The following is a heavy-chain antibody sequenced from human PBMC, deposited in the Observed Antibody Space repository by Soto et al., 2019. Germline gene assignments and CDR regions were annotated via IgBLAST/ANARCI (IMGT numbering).Heavy chain of an antibody. CDR1: GFTFDDYA. CDR3: ANGMSRTRGDPYYYYMDV. CDR2: ISWNSGSI. V-gene: IGHV3-9*01. J-gene: IGHJ6*03. D-gene: IGHD2-21*02. Sequence: GGSLRLSCAASGFTFDDYAMHWVRQAPGKGLEWVSGISWNSGSIGYADSVKGRFTISRDNAKNSLYLQMNSLRAEDTALYYCANGMSRTRGDPYYYYMDVWGKGTTVTVSS.